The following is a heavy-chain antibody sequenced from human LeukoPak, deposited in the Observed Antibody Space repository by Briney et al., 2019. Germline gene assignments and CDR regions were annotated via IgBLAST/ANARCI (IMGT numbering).Heavy chain of an antibody. J-gene: IGHJ4*02. D-gene: IGHD6-13*01. Sequence: PSETLSLTCAVSDYSISSDYYWGWIRQPPGKGLEWIGSIYQSGSTHYNPSLKSRVTISVDTSKNQFSLKLNSVTAADTAVYYCARNSSWYFDYWGKGTLVTVSS. CDR1: DYSISSDYY. V-gene: IGHV4-38-2*01. CDR2: IYQSGST. CDR3: ARNSSWYFDY.